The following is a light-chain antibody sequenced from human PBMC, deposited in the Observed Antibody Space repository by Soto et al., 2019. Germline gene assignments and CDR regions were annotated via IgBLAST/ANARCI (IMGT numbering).Light chain of an antibody. Sequence: DIQMTQYPSSLSASVGDRVTITCQASQNINNYLNWYQQKPGKAPKLLIYAASTLQSGVPSRFSGSGSGTEFTLTISSLQPEDFATYYCQQLNSYPITFGQGTRLEIK. CDR2: AAS. CDR1: QNINNY. J-gene: IGKJ5*01. V-gene: IGKV1-9*01. CDR3: QQLNSYPIT.